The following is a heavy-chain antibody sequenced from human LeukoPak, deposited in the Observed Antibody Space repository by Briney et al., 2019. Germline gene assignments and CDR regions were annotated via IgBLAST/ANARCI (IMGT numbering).Heavy chain of an antibody. CDR1: GFTFSSYG. CDR2: IRFDGSEE. V-gene: IGHV3-30*02. J-gene: IGHJ4*02. D-gene: IGHD3-22*01. Sequence: GGSLRLSCAASGFTFSSYGMHWVRQPPGKGLEWVAFIRFDGSEEYYADSVKGRFTISRDSSKNTLFLQMSSLRAEDTAVYYCARVDSSGYYIGYFDYWGQGTLVTVSS. CDR3: ARVDSSGYYIGYFDY.